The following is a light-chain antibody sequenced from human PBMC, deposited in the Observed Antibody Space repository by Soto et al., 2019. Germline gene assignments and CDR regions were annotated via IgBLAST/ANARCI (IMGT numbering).Light chain of an antibody. Sequence: QSVLTQPPSVSAAPGQKVTISCSGSSSNIGNNYVSWYQQLPGTAPKLLIYDNNKRPSGIPDRFSGSKSGTSATLGITGLQTGDEADYYFATWDRSLSAYVLFGGGTKLTVL. V-gene: IGLV1-51*01. CDR1: SSNIGNNY. CDR3: ATWDRSLSAYVL. CDR2: DNN. J-gene: IGLJ2*01.